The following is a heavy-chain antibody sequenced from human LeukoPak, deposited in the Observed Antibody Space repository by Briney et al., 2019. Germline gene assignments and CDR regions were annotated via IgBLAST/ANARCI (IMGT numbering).Heavy chain of an antibody. CDR2: IYTSGST. CDR3: ARDGSWSGGYYYGMDV. Sequence: PSETLSLTCTVSGGSISSYYWSWIRQPAGKGLEWIGRIYTSGSTNYNPSLKSRVTMPVDTSKNQFSLKLSSVTAADTAVYYCARDGSWSGGYYYGMDVWGQGTTVTVSS. V-gene: IGHV4-4*07. CDR1: GGSISSYY. J-gene: IGHJ6*02. D-gene: IGHD6-13*01.